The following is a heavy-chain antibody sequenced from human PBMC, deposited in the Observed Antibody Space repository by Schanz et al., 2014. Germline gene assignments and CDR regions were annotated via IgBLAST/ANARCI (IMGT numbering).Heavy chain of an antibody. D-gene: IGHD2-21*01. CDR1: GGTFSSYT. CDR3: ARDRLECGAECYSVEVFEI. CDR2: IIPVLNIA. J-gene: IGHJ4*02. Sequence: VQLEQSGAEVKKPGSSVKVSCKASGGTFSSYTISWMRQAPGQGLEWMGKIIPVLNIATYAQRFQGRVSITADTSTTTAYMELSGLRSEDTAVYYCARDRLECGAECYSVEVFEIWGQGTLVIVSS. V-gene: IGHV1-69*08.